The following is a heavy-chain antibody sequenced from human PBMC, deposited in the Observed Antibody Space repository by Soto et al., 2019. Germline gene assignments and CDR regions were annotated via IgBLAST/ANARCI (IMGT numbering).Heavy chain of an antibody. D-gene: IGHD6-13*01. CDR2: IYYSGST. J-gene: IGHJ5*02. Sequence: QVQLQESGPGLVKPSQTLSLTCTVSGGSISSGGYYWSWIRQHPGKGLEWIGYIYYSGSTYYNPSLKSRVTISVDSSKNKFSLELSSVTAADTAVYYCARAKKGIAAAENWFDPWGQGTLVTVSS. CDR3: ARAKKGIAAAENWFDP. V-gene: IGHV4-31*03. CDR1: GGSISSGGYY.